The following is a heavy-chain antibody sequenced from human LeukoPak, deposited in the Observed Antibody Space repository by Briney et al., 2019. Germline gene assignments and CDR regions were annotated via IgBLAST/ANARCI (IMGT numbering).Heavy chain of an antibody. D-gene: IGHD3-22*01. J-gene: IGHJ4*02. CDR1: GFTFSSYA. CDR2: ISGNGGST. Sequence: PGGSLRLSCAASGFTFSSYAMSWARQAPGKGLEWVSGISGNGGSTYYADSVEGRFTISRDNSKNTLYLQINNLRAEDTAIYYCAKDRSYYDRISNFDYWGQGTLVTVSS. V-gene: IGHV3-23*01. CDR3: AKDRSYYDRISNFDY.